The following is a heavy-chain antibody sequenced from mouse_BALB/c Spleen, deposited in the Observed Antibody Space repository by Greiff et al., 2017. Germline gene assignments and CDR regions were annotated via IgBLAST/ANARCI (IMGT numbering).Heavy chain of an antibody. CDR1: GFTFSDYY. CDR3: ARAPITTAFYAMDY. V-gene: IGHV5-4*02. Sequence: EVQVVESGGGLVKPGGSLKLSCAASGFTFSDYYMYWVRQTPEKRLEWVATISDGGSYTYYPDSVKGRFTISRDNAKNNLYLQMSSLKSEDTAMYYCARAPITTAFYAMDYWGQGTSVTVSS. J-gene: IGHJ4*01. D-gene: IGHD1-2*01. CDR2: ISDGGSYT.